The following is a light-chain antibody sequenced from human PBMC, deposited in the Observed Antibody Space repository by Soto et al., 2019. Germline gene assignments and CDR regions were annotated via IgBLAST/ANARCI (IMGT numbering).Light chain of an antibody. CDR1: QSVNSNH. Sequence: IVLTQSPGTLSLSPGERGTLYCRASQSVNSNHLAWYQQKPGQAPRLLIYGASSRDTGVPDRFSGSGSGTDFTLTINRLEPEDCAVYYCQQYGSPMWTFGQGT. CDR3: QQYGSPMWT. V-gene: IGKV3-20*01. J-gene: IGKJ1*01. CDR2: GAS.